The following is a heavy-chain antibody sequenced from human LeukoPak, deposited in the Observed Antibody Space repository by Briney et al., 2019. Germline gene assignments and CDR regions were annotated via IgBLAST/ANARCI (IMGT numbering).Heavy chain of an antibody. CDR2: IYSSGST. CDR1: GFTFGDYA. CDR3: ASGVSAALDH. D-gene: IGHD2-8*01. J-gene: IGHJ4*02. V-gene: IGHV3-53*01. Sequence: PGGSLRLSCTVSGFTFGDYAMNWVRQAPGKGLEWVSVIYSSGSTYYSDSVKGRFSISRDNSKNTLYLQMNSLRAEDTAVYYCASGVSAALDHWGQGTLVTVSS.